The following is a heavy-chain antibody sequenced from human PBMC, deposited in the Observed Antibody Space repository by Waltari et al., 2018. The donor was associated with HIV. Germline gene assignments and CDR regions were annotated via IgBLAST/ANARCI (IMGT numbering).Heavy chain of an antibody. CDR2: IWAYDGN. CDR3: VRGGGSWLQETHYYKSLDV. V-gene: IGHV1-18*01. CDR1: GFDLTSYG. D-gene: IGHD5-12*01. Sequence: QVQLMQSGPETRKPGDSVKMSCRAAGFDLTSYGITWVRQAPGQAIEWIGWIWAYDGNKDVYGRFKNRVSLTTDTSTATVFLEVRSLTVDDSATYYCVRGGGSWLQETHYYKSLDVWGPGTTVIVS. J-gene: IGHJ6*02.